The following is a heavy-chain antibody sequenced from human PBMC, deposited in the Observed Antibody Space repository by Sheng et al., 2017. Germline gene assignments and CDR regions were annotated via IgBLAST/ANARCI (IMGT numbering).Heavy chain of an antibody. CDR3: AKGQSAYSKSFDC. J-gene: IGHJ4*02. Sequence: EVQVLESGGGLVQPGGSLRLSCTASGFTFSSYAMSWVRQAPGKGLEWVSTIIGSGDSTYYADSVKGLLTISRDNSKNTLYLQMNSLRAEDTAEYYCAKGQSAYSKSFDCWGQGTLVTVSS. V-gene: IGHV3-23*01. CDR2: IIGSGDST. D-gene: IGHD5-18*01. CDR1: GFTFSSYA.